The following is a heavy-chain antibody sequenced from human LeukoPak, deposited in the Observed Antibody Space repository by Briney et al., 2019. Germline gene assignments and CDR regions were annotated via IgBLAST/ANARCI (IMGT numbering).Heavy chain of an antibody. J-gene: IGHJ6*03. CDR3: ARPIAAAGYYYMDV. D-gene: IGHD6-13*01. CDR2: IYYSGST. V-gene: IGHV4-59*01. Sequence: SETLSLTCTVSGGSISSYYWSWIRQPPGKGLEWIGYIYYSGSTNYNPSLKSRVTISVDTSKNQFSLKLSSVTAADTAVYYCARPIAAAGYYYMDVWGKGTTVTVSS. CDR1: GGSISSYY.